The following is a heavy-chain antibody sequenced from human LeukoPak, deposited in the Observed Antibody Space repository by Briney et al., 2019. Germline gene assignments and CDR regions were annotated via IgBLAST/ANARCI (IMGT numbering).Heavy chain of an antibody. J-gene: IGHJ4*02. CDR3: AKYFYASGTYSLDS. CDR1: GFTFKNYA. V-gene: IGHV3-23*01. CDR2: IDGSGATT. D-gene: IGHD3-10*01. Sequence: GGSLRLSCEVSGFTFKNYAMTWVRQAPPKGLEWVAPIDGSGATTYYADSVQGRFTISRDNSKNTLYLQMNSLKGDDTATYYCAKYFYASGTYSLDSWGQGTLVTVSS.